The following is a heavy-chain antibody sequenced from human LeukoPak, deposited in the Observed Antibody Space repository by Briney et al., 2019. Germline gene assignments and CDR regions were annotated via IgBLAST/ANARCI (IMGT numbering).Heavy chain of an antibody. D-gene: IGHD2-15*01. V-gene: IGHV3-21*04. CDR3: ARNCRGYYG. CDR2: ISISSWHL. J-gene: IGHJ6*01. CDR1: EFNFSSYS. Sequence: GGSLRLSCAASEFNFSSYSMNWVRQAPGKGLAGVSCISISSWHLNYADSLKGRFTISRDNAKNSLSLKMNSVSAEDTAVYYCARNCRGYYG.